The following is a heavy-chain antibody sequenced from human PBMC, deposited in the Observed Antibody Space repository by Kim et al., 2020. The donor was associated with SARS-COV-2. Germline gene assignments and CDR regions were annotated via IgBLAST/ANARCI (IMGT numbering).Heavy chain of an antibody. V-gene: IGHV3-23*01. CDR3: AKDPPGGIVGATKDDY. J-gene: IGHJ4*02. CDR1: GFTFSKYS. D-gene: IGHD1-26*01. CDR2: ITSGGTT. Sequence: GGSLRLSCAASGFTFSKYSMSWVRQAPGKGLEWVSSITSGGTTYYADSVKGRFAISRDNSKNTLSLQVNSLRAEDTAIYYCAKDPPGGIVGATKDDYWGQGTLGTVSS.